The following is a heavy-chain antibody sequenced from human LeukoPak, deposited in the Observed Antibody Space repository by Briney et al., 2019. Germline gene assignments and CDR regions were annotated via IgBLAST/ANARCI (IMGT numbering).Heavy chain of an antibody. CDR3: ARDHCSSTSCYAVSFDY. D-gene: IGHD2-2*01. J-gene: IGHJ4*02. Sequence: PGGSLRLSCAASGFTFSTYSMNWVRQAPGKDLEWVSSISGSSNYIYYSDSVKGRFTISRDNAKNSLYLQMNSLRAEDTAEYYCARDHCSSTSCYAVSFDYWGQGTLVTVSS. CDR1: GFTFSTYS. V-gene: IGHV3-21*01. CDR2: ISGSSNYI.